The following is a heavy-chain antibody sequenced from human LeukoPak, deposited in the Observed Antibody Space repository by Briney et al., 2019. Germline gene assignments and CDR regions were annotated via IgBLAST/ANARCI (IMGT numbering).Heavy chain of an antibody. Sequence: PGGSLRLSCAASGFTFSSYSMNWVRQAPGKGLEWVSSISSSSSYIYYADSVKGRFTISRDNAKNSLYLQMNSLRAEDTAVYYCARDPGTGYTVYYYYYYYMDVWGKGTTVTVSS. CDR2: ISSSSSYI. D-gene: IGHD3-9*01. CDR3: ARDPGTGYTVYYYYYYYMDV. CDR1: GFTFSSYS. J-gene: IGHJ6*03. V-gene: IGHV3-21*01.